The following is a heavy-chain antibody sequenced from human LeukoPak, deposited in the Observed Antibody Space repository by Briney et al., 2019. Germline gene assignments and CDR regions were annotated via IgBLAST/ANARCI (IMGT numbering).Heavy chain of an antibody. CDR2: ISGDSDNK. CDR1: GFNVAAYA. CDR3: AIAYGSGSFYRAFAY. D-gene: IGHD3-10*01. V-gene: IGHV3-43*02. Sequence: PGGSLRLSCAASGFNVAAYAMYWVRHPPGKSLEWVSLISGDSDNKYSAASVKGRFAISRDNSKNSLYLQMNSLTTEDTALYYCAIAYGSGSFYRAFAYWGQGALVTVSS. J-gene: IGHJ4*02.